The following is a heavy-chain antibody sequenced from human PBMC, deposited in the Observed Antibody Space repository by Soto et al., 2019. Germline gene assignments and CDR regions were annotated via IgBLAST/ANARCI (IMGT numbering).Heavy chain of an antibody. CDR2: IYHSGST. CDR1: GGSISSGGYS. V-gene: IGHV4-30-2*01. CDR3: ASNPTGDWFDP. Sequence: KPSETLSLTCAVSGGSISSGGYSWSWIRQPPGKGLEWIGYIYHSGSTYYNPSLKSRVTISVDRSKNQFSLKLSSVTAADTAVYYCASNPTGDWFDPWGQGTLVTVPS. D-gene: IGHD4-17*01. J-gene: IGHJ5*02.